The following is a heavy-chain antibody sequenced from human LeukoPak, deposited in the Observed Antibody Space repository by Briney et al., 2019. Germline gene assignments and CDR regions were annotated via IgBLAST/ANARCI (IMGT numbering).Heavy chain of an antibody. CDR1: GGSISSYY. J-gene: IGHJ4*02. D-gene: IGHD6-13*01. CDR3: ARDRGYSSSYFDY. Sequence: TSETLSLTCTVSGGSISSYYWSWIRQPPGKGLEWIGYIYYSGSTNYNPSLKSRVTISVDTSKNQFSLKLSSVTAADTAVYYCARDRGYSSSYFDYWGQGTLVTVSS. V-gene: IGHV4-59*01. CDR2: IYYSGST.